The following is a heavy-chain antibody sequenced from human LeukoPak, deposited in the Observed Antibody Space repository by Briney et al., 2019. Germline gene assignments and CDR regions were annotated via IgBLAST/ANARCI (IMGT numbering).Heavy chain of an antibody. CDR1: SGSISSGSSY. Sequence: SETLSLTCSVSSGSISSGSSYWNWIRQPAGKGLEWIGHIYTSGSTHYNPSLKSRATISADTSKNQFSLKLSSVTAADTAIYYCARNRRVWGTFRYTLDYWGQGTLVTVSS. CDR3: ARNRRVWGTFRYTLDY. V-gene: IGHV4-61*09. D-gene: IGHD3-16*02. CDR2: IYTSGST. J-gene: IGHJ4*02.